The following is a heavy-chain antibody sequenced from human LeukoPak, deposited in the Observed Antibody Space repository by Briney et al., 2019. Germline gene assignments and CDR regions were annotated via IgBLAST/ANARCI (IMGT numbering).Heavy chain of an antibody. J-gene: IGHJ4*02. Sequence: SETLSLTCTVSGGSISSGSYYWGWIRQPPGKGLEWIGSIYYSGSTYYNPSLKSRVTISVDTSKNQFSLKLSSVTAADTAVYYCARDLYYDSSGYQRGGYWGQGTLVTVSS. V-gene: IGHV4-39*07. CDR2: IYYSGST. D-gene: IGHD3-22*01. CDR1: GGSISSGSYY. CDR3: ARDLYYDSSGYQRGGY.